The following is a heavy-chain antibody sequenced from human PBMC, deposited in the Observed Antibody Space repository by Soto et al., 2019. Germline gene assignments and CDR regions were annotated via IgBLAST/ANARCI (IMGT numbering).Heavy chain of an antibody. CDR2: IYYSGST. J-gene: IGHJ4*02. CDR1: GGSLRSLY. Sequence: PSETLSLTCTVSGGSLRSLYWSWIRQPPGKGLEWIGYIYYSGSTNYNPSLKSRVTISVDTSKNQFSLKLSSVTPADTAVYYCASGLIAVAGTRNYWGQGTLVTVSS. V-gene: IGHV4-59*11. CDR3: ASGLIAVAGTRNY. D-gene: IGHD6-19*01.